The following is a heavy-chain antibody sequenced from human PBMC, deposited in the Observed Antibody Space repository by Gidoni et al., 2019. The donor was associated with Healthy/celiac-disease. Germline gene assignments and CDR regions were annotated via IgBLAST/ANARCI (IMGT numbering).Heavy chain of an antibody. J-gene: IGHJ4*02. Sequence: QVQLVQSGAEVKKPGSSVKVSCKASGGTFSSYTISWVRQAPGQGLEWMGRIIPILGIANYAQKFQGRVTITADKSTSTAYMELSSLRSEDTAVYYCAMGPLGSSGYAFDYWGQGTLVTVSS. CDR3: AMGPLGSSGYAFDY. CDR2: IIPILGIA. V-gene: IGHV1-69*02. D-gene: IGHD6-13*01. CDR1: GGTFSSYT.